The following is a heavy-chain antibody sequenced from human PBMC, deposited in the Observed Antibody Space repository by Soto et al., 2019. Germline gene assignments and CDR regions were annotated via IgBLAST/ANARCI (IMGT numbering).Heavy chain of an antibody. V-gene: IGHV3-23*01. CDR1: RFADQDCR. CDR3: AKNRQYRSYYERAGHYDN. D-gene: IGHD3-10*01. CDR2: ISGSGGVA. J-gene: IGHJ4*02. Sequence: GGSLRMSGVAGRFADQDCRRRRSSQAPGKGLEWVSGISGSGGVAYYADSVKGRFTISRDKSKNKLYLQMNSLRAEDTAIYYCAKNRQYRSYYERAGHYDNWCLGTLATVSS.